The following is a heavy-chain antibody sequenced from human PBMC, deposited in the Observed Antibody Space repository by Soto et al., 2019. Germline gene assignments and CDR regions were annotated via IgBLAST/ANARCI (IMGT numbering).Heavy chain of an antibody. CDR1: GYTFTSYD. CDR3: ARVGYYYDSSGYYSDGMDV. J-gene: IGHJ6*02. D-gene: IGHD3-22*01. Sequence: ASVKVSCKASGYTFTSYDINWVRQATGQGLEWMGWMNPNSGNTGYAQKFQGRVTMTRNTSISTAYMELSSLRSGDTAVYYCARVGYYYDSSGYYSDGMDVWGQGTTVTVSS. V-gene: IGHV1-8*01. CDR2: MNPNSGNT.